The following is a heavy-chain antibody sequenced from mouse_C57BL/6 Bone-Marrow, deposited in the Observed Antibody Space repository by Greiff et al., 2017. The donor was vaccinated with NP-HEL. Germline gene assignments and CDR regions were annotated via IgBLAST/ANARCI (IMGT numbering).Heavy chain of an antibody. CDR3: ARHEEGTYDYGSSVGFAY. V-gene: IGHV1-62-2*01. Sequence: QVQLQQSGAELVKPGASVKLSCKASGYTFTEYTIHWVKQRSGQGLEWIGWFYPGSGSIKYNEKFKDKATLTADKSSSTVYMELSRLTSEDSAVYFCARHEEGTYDYGSSVGFAYWGQGTLVTVSA. CDR2: FYPGSGSI. J-gene: IGHJ3*01. D-gene: IGHD1-1*01. CDR1: GYTFTEYT.